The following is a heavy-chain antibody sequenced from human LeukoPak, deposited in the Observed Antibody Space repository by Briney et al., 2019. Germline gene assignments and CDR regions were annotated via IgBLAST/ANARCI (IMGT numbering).Heavy chain of an antibody. Sequence: TGGSLRLSCAASGFTFSNAWMTWVRQAPGKGLEWVSAISGSGGSTYFADSVKGRFSISRDNSKNTLYLLMNSLRAEDTAVYYCAKDQSEYGSGSYFPGYWGQGTLVTVSS. CDR1: GFTFSNAW. CDR2: ISGSGGST. J-gene: IGHJ4*02. D-gene: IGHD3-10*01. CDR3: AKDQSEYGSGSYFPGY. V-gene: IGHV3-23*01.